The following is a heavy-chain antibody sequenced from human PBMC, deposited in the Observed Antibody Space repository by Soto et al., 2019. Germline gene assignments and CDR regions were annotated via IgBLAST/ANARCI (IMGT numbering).Heavy chain of an antibody. CDR3: AREGYYGSGSYYIKNQFDP. D-gene: IGHD3-10*01. V-gene: IGHV1-69*04. Sequence: ASVKVSCKASGGTFSSYTISWVRQAPGQGLEWMGRIIPILGIANYAQKFQGRVTITADKSTSTAYMELSSLRSEDTAVYYCAREGYYGSGSYYIKNQFDPWGQGTLVTVSS. J-gene: IGHJ5*02. CDR2: IIPILGIA. CDR1: GGTFSSYT.